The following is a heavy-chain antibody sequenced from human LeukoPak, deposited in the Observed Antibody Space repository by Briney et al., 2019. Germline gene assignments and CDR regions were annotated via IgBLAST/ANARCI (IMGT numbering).Heavy chain of an antibody. J-gene: IGHJ2*01. Sequence: SVKVSCKASGGTFSSYAISWVRQAPGQGLEWMGRTIPILGIANYAQKFQGRVTITADKSTSTAYMELRSLRSEDTAVYYCARDRRAAMVTTRWYFDLWGRGTLVTVSS. CDR1: GGTFSSYA. CDR2: TIPILGIA. V-gene: IGHV1-69*04. CDR3: ARDRRAAMVTTRWYFDL. D-gene: IGHD5-18*01.